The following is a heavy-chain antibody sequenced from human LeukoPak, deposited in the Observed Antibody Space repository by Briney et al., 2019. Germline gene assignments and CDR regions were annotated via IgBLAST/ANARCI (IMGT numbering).Heavy chain of an antibody. CDR2: IYPGDSDT. J-gene: IGHJ3*01. D-gene: IGHD2-15*01. V-gene: IGHV5-51*01. Sequence: GESLKISCKGSGYTFHSYWIGWVRQMPGKGLEWMGIIYPGDSDTRYSPSFQGQVTISADKSISTAYLQWSSLKASDTAMYYCARQQQFCSGGNCYSLNAFDLWGQGTVVTVSS. CDR1: GYTFHSYW. CDR3: ARQQQFCSGGNCYSLNAFDL.